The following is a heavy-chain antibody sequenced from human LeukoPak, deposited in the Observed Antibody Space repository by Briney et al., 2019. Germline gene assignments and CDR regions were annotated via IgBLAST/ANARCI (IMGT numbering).Heavy chain of an antibody. Sequence: SGPTLVNPTQTLTLTCTFSGLSLSTSGVGGGWIRQPPGKALEWLALIYWDDDKRYSPSLKSRLTITKDTSKNQVVLTMTNMDPVDTATYYCAHDSRETNAFDIWGQGTMVTVSS. J-gene: IGHJ3*02. CDR3: AHDSRETNAFDI. CDR2: IYWDDDK. CDR1: GLSLSTSGVG. D-gene: IGHD6-13*01. V-gene: IGHV2-5*02.